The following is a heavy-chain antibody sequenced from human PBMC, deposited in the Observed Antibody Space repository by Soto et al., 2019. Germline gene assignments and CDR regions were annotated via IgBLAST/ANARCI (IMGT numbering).Heavy chain of an antibody. CDR1: GFTFSSYG. CDR3: ARDNLEWLSPPPHYYYYGMDV. D-gene: IGHD3-3*01. J-gene: IGHJ6*02. CDR2: IWYDGSNK. Sequence: HPGGSLRLSCAASGFTFSSYGMHWVRQAPGKGLEWVAVIWYDGSNKYYADSVKGRFTISRDNSKNTLYLQMNSLRAEDTAVYYCARDNLEWLSPPPHYYYYGMDVWGQGTTVTAP. V-gene: IGHV3-33*01.